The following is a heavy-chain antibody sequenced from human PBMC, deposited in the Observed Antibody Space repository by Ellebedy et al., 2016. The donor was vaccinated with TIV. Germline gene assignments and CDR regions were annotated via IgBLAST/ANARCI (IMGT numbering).Heavy chain of an antibody. Sequence: SLKISXAASGFTFDDYAMHWVRQAPGKGLEWVSGISWNSGSIGYADSVKGRFTISRDNAKNSLYLQMNSLRAEDTALYYCAKDRAYGDYTFDYWGQGTLVTVSS. CDR2: ISWNSGSI. CDR3: AKDRAYGDYTFDY. CDR1: GFTFDDYA. J-gene: IGHJ4*02. V-gene: IGHV3-9*01. D-gene: IGHD4-17*01.